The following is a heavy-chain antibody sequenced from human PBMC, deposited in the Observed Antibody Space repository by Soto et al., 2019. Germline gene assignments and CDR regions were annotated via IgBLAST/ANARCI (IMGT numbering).Heavy chain of an antibody. Sequence: SETLSLTCAVSGGSISSGGYSWSWIRQPPGKGLEWIGYIYHSGSTYYNPSLKSRVTISVDRSKNQFSLKLSSVTAADTAVYYCAREGGGYRIDYSGQGTLVTVST. D-gene: IGHD1-26*01. J-gene: IGHJ4*02. V-gene: IGHV4-30-2*01. CDR2: IYHSGST. CDR1: GGSISSGGYS. CDR3: AREGGGYRIDY.